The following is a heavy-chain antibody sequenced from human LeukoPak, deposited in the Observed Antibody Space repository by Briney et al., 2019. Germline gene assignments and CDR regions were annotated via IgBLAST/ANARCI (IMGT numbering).Heavy chain of an antibody. CDR2: MNPNSGNT. CDR3: TRGSSGRRDY. CDR1: GYTFTTCD. J-gene: IGHJ4*02. D-gene: IGHD6-19*01. Sequence: ASVKVSCKASGYTFTTCDIIWVRQATGQGLEWLGWMNPNSGNTGYAQSFQGRVTMTRDTSISTAYMELSNLRSEDTAIYYCTRGSSGRRDYWGQGTLVTVSS. V-gene: IGHV1-8*01.